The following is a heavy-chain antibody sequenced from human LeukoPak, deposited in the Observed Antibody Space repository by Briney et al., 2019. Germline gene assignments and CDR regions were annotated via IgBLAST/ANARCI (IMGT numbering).Heavy chain of an antibody. CDR3: ARRGYTFDY. D-gene: IGHD5-24*01. V-gene: IGHV3-7*01. CDR1: EFIFSNYW. Sequence: GGSLRLSCAASEFIFSNYWMSWVRQAPGKGLEWVANIKPDGSEKNYVDSVGGRFTISRDNAKSSVFLQMNSLRAEDTAVYYCARRGYTFDYWGLRTLVTVSS. CDR2: IKPDGSEK. J-gene: IGHJ4*02.